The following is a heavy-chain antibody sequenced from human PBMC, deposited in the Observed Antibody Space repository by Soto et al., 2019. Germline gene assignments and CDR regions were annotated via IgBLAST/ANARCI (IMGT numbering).Heavy chain of an antibody. Sequence: QVQLVQSGAEVKKPGSSVRVSCKASGDTFTFYSINWVRQAPGRGLEWMGRINPILSMSNYAQRFQGRVTMTADKSTSTAYMELSSLRSEDTAMYYCASSYGSGYRAFDYWGKGALVTVSS. D-gene: IGHD3-10*01. CDR3: ASSYGSGYRAFDY. CDR1: GDTFTFYS. V-gene: IGHV1-69*02. CDR2: INPILSMS. J-gene: IGHJ4*02.